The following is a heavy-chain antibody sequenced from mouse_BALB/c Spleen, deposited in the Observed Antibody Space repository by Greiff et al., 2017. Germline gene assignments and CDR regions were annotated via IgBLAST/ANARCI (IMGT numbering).Heavy chain of an antibody. Sequence: EVKLVESGGVLVKPGGSLKLSCAASGFTFSDYYMYWVRQTPEKRLEWVATISDGGSYTYYPDSVKGRFTISRDNAKNNLYLQMSSLKSEDTAMYYCARDPHYYGSSYDYAMDYWGQGTSVTVSS. CDR1: GFTFSDYY. J-gene: IGHJ4*01. D-gene: IGHD1-1*01. CDR2: ISDGGSYT. CDR3: ARDPHYYGSSYDYAMDY. V-gene: IGHV5-4*02.